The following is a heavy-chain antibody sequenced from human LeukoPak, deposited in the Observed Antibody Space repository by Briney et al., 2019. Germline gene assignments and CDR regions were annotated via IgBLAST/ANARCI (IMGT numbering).Heavy chain of an antibody. CDR2: LNSDGITT. CDR1: RFTFSSFW. Sequence: PGGSLRLSCAASRFTFSSFWMNWVRQVPGKGLVWVSRLNSDGITTNYADSVKGRFTISRDNAKNTLYLQMNSLRAEDTAVYYCTRGIGYSVFDYWGQGTLVTVSS. D-gene: IGHD3-3*01. J-gene: IGHJ4*02. CDR3: TRGIGYSVFDY. V-gene: IGHV3-74*01.